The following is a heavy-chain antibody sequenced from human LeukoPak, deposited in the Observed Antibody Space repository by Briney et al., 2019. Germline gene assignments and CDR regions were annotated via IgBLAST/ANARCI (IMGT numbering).Heavy chain of an antibody. J-gene: IGHJ4*02. CDR2: INYSGTS. Sequence: SETLSLTCTVSGGSISDYYWNWIRQPPGKELEWIGYINYSGTSIYSPSLKSRVTISLDTSKNQFSLNLSSVTAADTAVYYCARSELLWFGGVKSGFDYWGQGTLVTVSS. V-gene: IGHV4-59*01. CDR1: GGSISDYY. D-gene: IGHD3-10*01. CDR3: ARSELLWFGGVKSGFDY.